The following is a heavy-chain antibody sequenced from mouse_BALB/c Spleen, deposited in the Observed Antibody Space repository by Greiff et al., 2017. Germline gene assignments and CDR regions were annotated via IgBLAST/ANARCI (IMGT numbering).Heavy chain of an antibody. CDR2: ISYSGST. V-gene: IGHV3-8*02. J-gene: IGHJ2*01. CDR1: GDSITSGY. Sequence: EVKLMESGPSLVKPSQTLSLTCSVTGDSITSGYWNWIRKFPGNKLEYMGYISYSGSTYYNPSLKSRISITRDTSKNQYYLQLNSVTTEDTATSYCARWRYYGSSKIFDYWGQGTTLTVSS. D-gene: IGHD1-1*01. CDR3: ARWRYYGSSKIFDY.